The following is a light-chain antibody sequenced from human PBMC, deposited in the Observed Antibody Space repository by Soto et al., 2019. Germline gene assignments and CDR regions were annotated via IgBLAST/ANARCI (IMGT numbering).Light chain of an antibody. CDR3: QSYDSSMWV. CDR2: EDN. V-gene: IGLV6-57*04. CDR1: SGSIASNY. Sequence: LTQPHSVSESPGKTVTISCTRSSGSIASNYVQWYQQRPGSAPTTVIYEDNQRPSGVPDRFSGSIDSSSNSASLTISGLKTEDEADYYCQSYDSSMWVFGGGTKLTV. J-gene: IGLJ3*02.